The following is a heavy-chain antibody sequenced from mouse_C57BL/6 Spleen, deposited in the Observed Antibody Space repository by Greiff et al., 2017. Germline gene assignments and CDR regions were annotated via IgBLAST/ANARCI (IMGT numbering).Heavy chain of an antibody. V-gene: IGHV5-4*01. CDR2: ISDGGSYT. J-gene: IGHJ3*01. CDR1: GFTFSSYA. CDR3: ARDVDPFAY. Sequence: DVQLVESGGGLVKPGGSLKLSCAASGFTFSSYAMSWVRQTPERRLEWVATISDGGSYTYYPDNVKGRFTISRDNAKNNLYLQMSHLKSEDTAMYYCARDVDPFAYWGQGTLVTVSA.